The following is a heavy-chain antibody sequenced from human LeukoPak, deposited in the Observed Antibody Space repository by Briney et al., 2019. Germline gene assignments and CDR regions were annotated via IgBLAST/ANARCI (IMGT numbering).Heavy chain of an antibody. CDR2: ISAYNGNT. J-gene: IGHJ4*02. V-gene: IGHV1-18*04. D-gene: IGHD6-19*01. CDR1: GYTLTSYG. CDR3: ARDLGIAVAGRYFDY. Sequence: GASVKVSCKASGYTLTSYGISWVRQAPGQGLEWMGWISAYNGNTNYAQKLQGRVTMTTDTSTSTAYMELRSLRSDDTAVYYCARDLGIAVAGRYFDYWGQGTLVTVSS.